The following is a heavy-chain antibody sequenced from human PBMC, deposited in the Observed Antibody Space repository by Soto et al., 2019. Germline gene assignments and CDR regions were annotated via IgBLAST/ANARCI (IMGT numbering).Heavy chain of an antibody. CDR3: ARPSSLSCSNTNCDTDY. D-gene: IGHD2-2*01. J-gene: IGHJ4*02. CDR2: IYSGGNT. CDR1: GFTVSSNY. Sequence: EVQLVESGGGLVQPGGSLRLSCTASGFTVSSNYMNWVRQAPGKGLEWVSVIYSGGNTYYADSVKGRFTISRDNSKNTLYLQMNSLRAEDTAVYYCARPSSLSCSNTNCDTDYWGQGTLVTVSS. V-gene: IGHV3-66*04.